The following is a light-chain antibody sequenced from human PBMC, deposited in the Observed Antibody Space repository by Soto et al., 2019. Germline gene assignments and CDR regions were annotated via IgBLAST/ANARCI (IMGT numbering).Light chain of an antibody. CDR2: GAS. CDR1: QSVGSS. V-gene: IGKV3-15*01. J-gene: IGKJ5*01. Sequence: EIVMTQSPATLSLSPGERATLSCRASQSVGSSLAWYQQKPGQAPSLLIYGASTRATGIPARFSGSGSGTEFTLTITGLQSEDFAVYYRQPYNTWLRTFGQRTRLEIK. CDR3: QPYNTWLRT.